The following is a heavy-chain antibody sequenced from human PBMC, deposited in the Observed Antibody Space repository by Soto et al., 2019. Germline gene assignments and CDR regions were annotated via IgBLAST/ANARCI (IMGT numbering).Heavy chain of an antibody. J-gene: IGHJ5*02. CDR3: ARTLHVDIVATIGP. CDR2: ISYDGSNK. D-gene: IGHD5-12*01. Sequence: GGSLRLSCAASGFTFSSYAMHWVRQAPGKGLEWVAVISYDGSNKYYADSVKGRFTISRDNSKNTLYVQMNSLRAEDTAVYYCARTLHVDIVATIGPWGQGTLVTVSS. V-gene: IGHV3-30-3*01. CDR1: GFTFSSYA.